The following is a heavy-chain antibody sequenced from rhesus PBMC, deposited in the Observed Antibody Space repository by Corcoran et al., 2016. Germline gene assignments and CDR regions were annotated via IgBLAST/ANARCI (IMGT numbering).Heavy chain of an antibody. D-gene: IGHD6-43*01. J-gene: IGHJ6*01. Sequence: QLQLQESGPGLVKPSETLSLTCAVSGGSISGYWWSWIRQPPGKGLEWIGRIDSSGSTDYNPSLKSRVTISRDTSKNQFSLKLSSVTAADTAVYYCARSGSSSYGDGLDSWGQGVVVTVSS. CDR1: GGSISGYW. CDR3: ARSGSSSYGDGLDS. V-gene: IGHV4-160*01. CDR2: IDSSGST.